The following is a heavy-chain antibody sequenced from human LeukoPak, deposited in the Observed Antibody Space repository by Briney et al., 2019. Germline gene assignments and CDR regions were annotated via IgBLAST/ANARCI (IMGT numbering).Heavy chain of an antibody. Sequence: PSETLSLTCTVSGASMSDYYWSWIRQPPGKGLEWIGYIYYTGSTNYTPSLKSRVTMSVATSKNQISLKLSSVTAADSAVYYCVRRVRYFGQNDYWGQGTLVTVSS. CDR2: IYYTGST. CDR3: VRRVRYFGQNDY. V-gene: IGHV4-59*08. J-gene: IGHJ4*02. D-gene: IGHD3-9*01. CDR1: GASMSDYY.